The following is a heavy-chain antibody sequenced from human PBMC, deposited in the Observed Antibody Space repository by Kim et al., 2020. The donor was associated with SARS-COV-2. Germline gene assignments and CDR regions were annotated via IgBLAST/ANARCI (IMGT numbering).Heavy chain of an antibody. CDR1: GGSFSGYY. Sequence: SETLSLTCAVYGGSFSGYYWSWIRQPPGKGLEWIGEINHSGSTNYNPSLKSRVTISVDTSKNQFSLKLSSVTAADTAVYYCARGPLQWLVGGFDYWGQGTLVTVSS. D-gene: IGHD6-19*01. J-gene: IGHJ4*02. V-gene: IGHV4-34*01. CDR3: ARGPLQWLVGGFDY. CDR2: INHSGST.